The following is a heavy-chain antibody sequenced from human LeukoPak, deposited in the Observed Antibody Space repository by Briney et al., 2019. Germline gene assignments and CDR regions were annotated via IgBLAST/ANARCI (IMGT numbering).Heavy chain of an antibody. CDR1: GYPFTTYY. J-gene: IGHJ4*02. V-gene: IGHV1-46*01. CDR3: ASYGSGTYYFDY. D-gene: IGHD3-10*01. Sequence: ASVKVSCKASGYPFTTYYIHWVPQPPGQGLEWMGIINPSGGSTTYAENFQGRLTITRDTSTSAVCMELSSLRSEDTAVYYCASYGSGTYYFDYWGQGTLVTVSS. CDR2: INPSGGST.